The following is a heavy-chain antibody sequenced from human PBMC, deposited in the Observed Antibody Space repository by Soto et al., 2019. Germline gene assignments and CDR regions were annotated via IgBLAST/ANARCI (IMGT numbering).Heavy chain of an antibody. V-gene: IGHV4-59*08. CDR3: ARLNMVRGVIYYYYGMDV. CDR1: GGSISSYY. Sequence: SETLSLTCTVSGGSISSYYWSWIRQPPGKGLEWIGYIYYSGSTNYNPSLKSRVTISVDTSKNQFSLKLSSVTAADTAVYYCARLNMVRGVIYYYYGMDVWGHGTTVTVSS. CDR2: IYYSGST. D-gene: IGHD3-10*01. J-gene: IGHJ6*02.